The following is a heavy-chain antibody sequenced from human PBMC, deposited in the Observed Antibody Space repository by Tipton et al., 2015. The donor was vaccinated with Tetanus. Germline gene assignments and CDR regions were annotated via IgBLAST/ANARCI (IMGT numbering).Heavy chain of an antibody. V-gene: IGHV4-4*07. J-gene: IGHJ5*02. D-gene: IGHD6-19*01. Sequence: TLSLTCTVSGGSISSYYWSWIRQPAGKGLEWIGRIYTSGSTNYNPSLKSRVTMSVDTPKNQFSLKLSSVTAADTAVYYCARDIAVAGNWFDPWGQGTLVTVSS. CDR1: GGSISSYY. CDR2: IYTSGST. CDR3: ARDIAVAGNWFDP.